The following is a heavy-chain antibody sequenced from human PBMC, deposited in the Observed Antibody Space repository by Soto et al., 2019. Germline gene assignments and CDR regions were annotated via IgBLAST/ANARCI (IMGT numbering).Heavy chain of an antibody. CDR3: VRPSQSRHPPYGSLRYFDY. V-gene: IGHV3-74*01. Sequence: EVQLVESGGGLVQPGGSLRLSCAASGFSFSNFYMHWVLQAPGKGLEWVSYINTDGSFTGYADSVKGRFTISRDNAKNNLYLHMDSLRAEDTAVYSCVRPSQSRHPPYGSLRYFDYWGQGIQVTVSP. CDR1: GFSFSNFY. J-gene: IGHJ4*02. D-gene: IGHD3-10*01. CDR2: INTDGSFT.